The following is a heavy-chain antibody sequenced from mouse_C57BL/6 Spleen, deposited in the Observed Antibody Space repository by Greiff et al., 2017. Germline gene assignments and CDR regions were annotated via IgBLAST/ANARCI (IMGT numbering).Heavy chain of an antibody. D-gene: IGHD2-3*01. CDR1: GFTFSDYY. Sequence: EVKLMESEGGLVQPGSSMKLSCTASGFTFSDYYMAWVRQVPEKGLEWVANINSDGSSTYDLDSLKSRFIMSRDNAKNILYLQMSSLKSEDTATYYCARDKSYEGYYWYFDVWGTGTTVTVSS. V-gene: IGHV5-16*01. CDR2: INSDGSST. J-gene: IGHJ1*03. CDR3: ARDKSYEGYYWYFDV.